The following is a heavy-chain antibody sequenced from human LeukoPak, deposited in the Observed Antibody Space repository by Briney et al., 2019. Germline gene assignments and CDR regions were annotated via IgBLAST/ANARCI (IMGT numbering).Heavy chain of an antibody. V-gene: IGHV4-4*02. D-gene: IGHD3-22*01. CDR2: MYLSGTT. CDR3: AGLVGRYSSGLYYYYFDY. J-gene: IGHJ4*02. CDR1: GDSINSLDL. Sequence: SGTLSLTCTVSGDSINSLDLWSWVRQPPGKGLAWIGEMYLSGTTHSNPSVKSRVTISIDKSKNQFFLNLSSVTAADTAVYYCAGLVGRYSSGLYYYYFDYWGQGTLVTVSS.